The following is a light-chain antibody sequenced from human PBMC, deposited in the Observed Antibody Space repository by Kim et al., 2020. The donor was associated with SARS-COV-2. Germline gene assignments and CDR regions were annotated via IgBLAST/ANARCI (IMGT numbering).Light chain of an antibody. CDR2: EGK. V-gene: IGLV2-14*01. J-gene: IGLJ1*01. CDR3: SSYIRGSTNYV. Sequence: SITTSRPGTRRCVCGYKYVAWYPPPPGKGPKPGIYEGKNPPSGVSYRFSCSKSGNPASPTISWLQAGEEAYYYCSSYIRGSTNYVFGTGTKVTVL. CDR1: RRCVCGYKY.